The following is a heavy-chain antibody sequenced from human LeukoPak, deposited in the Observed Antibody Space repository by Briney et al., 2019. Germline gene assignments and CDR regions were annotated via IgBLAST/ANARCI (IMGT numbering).Heavy chain of an antibody. CDR2: MNPNSGNT. Sequence: GASVKVSCKASGYTFTSYDINWVRQATGQGLEWMGWMNPNSGNTGYAQKFQGRVTMTRNTSISTAYMELSSLRSEDTAVYYCARGAGYCSSTSCYQIIRLDPWGQGTLVTVSS. CDR1: GYTFTSYD. CDR3: ARGAGYCSSTSCYQIIRLDP. V-gene: IGHV1-8*01. J-gene: IGHJ5*02. D-gene: IGHD2-2*01.